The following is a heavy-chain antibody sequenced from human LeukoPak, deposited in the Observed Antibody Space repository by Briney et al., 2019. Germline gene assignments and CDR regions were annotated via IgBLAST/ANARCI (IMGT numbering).Heavy chain of an antibody. CDR2: IIPILGIA. CDR3: ASPSPFTYYDSSGYRLLLY. Sequence: SVKVSCKASGGTFSTYAIRCGRPAPGQGLEWMGRIIPILGIANYAQKFQGRVTITADKSTSTAYMELSSLRSEDTAVYYCASPSPFTYYDSSGYRLLLYWGQGTLVTVSS. CDR1: GGTFSTYA. D-gene: IGHD3-22*01. J-gene: IGHJ4*02. V-gene: IGHV1-69*04.